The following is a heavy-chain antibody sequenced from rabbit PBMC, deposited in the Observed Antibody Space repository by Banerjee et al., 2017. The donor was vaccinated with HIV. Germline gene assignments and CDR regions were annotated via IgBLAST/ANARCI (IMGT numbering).Heavy chain of an antibody. Sequence: QEQLEESGGGLDQPEGSLTLTCTASGFSFSNKYVMCWVRQAPGKGLEWIGCIGIGSGTTYYASWAKGRFTITKASSTTVTLQMTSLTAADTATYFCARGGVGSTGYTYAFDPWGPGTLVTVS. V-gene: IGHV1S45*01. J-gene: IGHJ2*01. CDR1: GFSFSNKYV. CDR2: IGIGSGTT. CDR3: ARGGVGSTGYTYAFDP. D-gene: IGHD1-1*01.